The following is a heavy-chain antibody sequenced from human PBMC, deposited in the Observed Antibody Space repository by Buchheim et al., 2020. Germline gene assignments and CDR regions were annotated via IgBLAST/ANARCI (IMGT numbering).Heavy chain of an antibody. CDR2: IYYSGST. CDR3: ARDRGSYGDLYYFDY. V-gene: IGHV4-59*12. Sequence: QVQLQESGPGLVKPSETLSLTCTVSGGSISSYYWSWIRQPPGKGLEWIGYIYYSGSTNYNPSLKSRVTISVDTSKNQFSLKLSPVTAADTAVYYCARDRGSYGDLYYFDYWGQGTL. J-gene: IGHJ4*02. CDR1: GGSISSYY. D-gene: IGHD1-26*01.